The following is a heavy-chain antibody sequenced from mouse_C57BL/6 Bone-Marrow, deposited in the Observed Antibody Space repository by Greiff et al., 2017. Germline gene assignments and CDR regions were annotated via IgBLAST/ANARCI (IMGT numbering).Heavy chain of an antibody. V-gene: IGHV12-3*01. CDR2: ITHSGEP. Sequence: QVQLKESGPGLVKPSQSLFLTCSITGFPITSGYYWIWIRQSPGKPLEWMGYITHSGEPFYNPSLQSPISITRETSKNQFFLQLNSVTTEDTAMYYCAGDGHGYPFAYWGQGTLVTVSA. CDR3: AGDGHGYPFAY. CDR1: GFPITSGYY. J-gene: IGHJ3*01. D-gene: IGHD2-2*01.